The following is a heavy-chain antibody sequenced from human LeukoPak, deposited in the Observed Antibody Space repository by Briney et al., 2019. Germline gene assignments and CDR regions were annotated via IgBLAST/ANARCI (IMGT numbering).Heavy chain of an antibody. J-gene: IGHJ4*01. CDR2: IYHSGST. V-gene: IGHV4-38-2*01. CDR3: ARPNYYDSSGYGVYYFDY. Sequence: PSETLSLTCAVSGYSISSGYYWGWIRQPPGKGLEWIGSIYHSGSTYYNPSLKSRVTISVDTSKNQFSLKLSSVTAADTAVYYCARPNYYDSSGYGVYYFDYWGQEPWSPSPQ. CDR1: GYSISSGYY. D-gene: IGHD3-22*01.